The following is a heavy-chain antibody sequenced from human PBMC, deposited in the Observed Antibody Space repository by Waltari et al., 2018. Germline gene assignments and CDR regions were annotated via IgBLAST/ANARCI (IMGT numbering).Heavy chain of an antibody. J-gene: IGHJ3*02. D-gene: IGHD3-3*01. Sequence: EGQLVESGGGVVQPGGSLILSCAASGLTLRRYWMHWVRQAPGKGLVWVSRIDFDGSGTSYASSFLSLFPVSRDNANSTVYLQMHSVLSFSSSFSSFLLSFFSPSSPNVFDIWGQGTLLTVSS. CDR3: LLSFFSPSSPNVFDI. CDR1: GLTLRRYW. V-gene: IGHV3-74*01. CDR2: IDFDGSGT.